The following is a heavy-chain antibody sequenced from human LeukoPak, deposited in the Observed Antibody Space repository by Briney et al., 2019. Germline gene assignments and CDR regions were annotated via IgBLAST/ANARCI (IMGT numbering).Heavy chain of an antibody. V-gene: IGHV3-21*01. CDR3: ARDRGSYEFDY. Sequence: GGSLRLSCAVSGFTSSNAWMNWVRQAPGKGLEWVSSISSSSSYIYYADSVKGRFTISRDNAKNSLYLQMNSLRAEDTAVYYCARDRGSYEFDYWGQGTLVTVSS. J-gene: IGHJ4*02. D-gene: IGHD1-26*01. CDR2: ISSSSSYI. CDR1: GFTSSNAW.